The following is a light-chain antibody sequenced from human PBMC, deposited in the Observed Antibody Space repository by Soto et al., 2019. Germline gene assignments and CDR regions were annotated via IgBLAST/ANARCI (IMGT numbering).Light chain of an antibody. Sequence: EIVMTQSPATLSVSPGQRATLSCRASQSISSKLAWYQQKPGQAPRLLIYVASTRATGIPARFSGSGSGTEFTLTISSLQSEDFAVYYCQQYNNWPPEYTFGQGTKLQIK. CDR3: QQYNNWPPEYT. CDR1: QSISSK. J-gene: IGKJ2*01. V-gene: IGKV3D-15*01. CDR2: VAS.